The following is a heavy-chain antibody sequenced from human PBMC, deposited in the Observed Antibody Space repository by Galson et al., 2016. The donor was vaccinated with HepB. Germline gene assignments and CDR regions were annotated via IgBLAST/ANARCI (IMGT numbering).Heavy chain of an antibody. D-gene: IGHD2-21*02. CDR1: GYFFSTSW. CDR2: VYPGDSDT. J-gene: IGHJ4*02. V-gene: IGHV5-51*01. Sequence: QSGAEVKKPGESLKISCRVVGYFFSTSWIGWVRQMPGEGLEWMGIVYPGDSDTRYSPSFQGHVTISVDKSINTAYLHWSSLKASDTAKYYCARLSYCGGDCNPGSHFDYWGQGTLVTVSS. CDR3: ARLSYCGGDCNPGSHFDY.